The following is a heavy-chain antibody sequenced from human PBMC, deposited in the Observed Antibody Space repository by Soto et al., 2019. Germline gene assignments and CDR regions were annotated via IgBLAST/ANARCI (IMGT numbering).Heavy chain of an antibody. CDR1: GYTFTSYD. J-gene: IGHJ4*02. CDR2: MNPNSGNT. V-gene: IGHV1-8*01. D-gene: IGHD3-10*01. Sequence: ASVKVSCKASGYTFTSYDINWVRQATGQGLEWMGWMNPNSGNTGYAQKFQGRVTMTRNTSISTAYMELSSLRSEDTAVYYCATTARGSGSSIYVNPDEGTYYFDYWGQGTLVTVSS. CDR3: ATTARGSGSSIYVNPDEGTYYFDY.